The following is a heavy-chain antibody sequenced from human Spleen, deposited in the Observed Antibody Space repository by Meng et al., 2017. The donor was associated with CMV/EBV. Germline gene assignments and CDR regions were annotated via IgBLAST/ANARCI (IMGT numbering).Heavy chain of an antibody. CDR2: IYHSGST. CDR1: GDSIRSFY. J-gene: IGHJ4*02. CDR3: ARQGIGLPRAYFDY. Sequence: SETLSLTCSVSGDSIRSFYWSWIRQPPGKGPEWIGYIYHSGSTNYNPSLKSRVTISVDTSKNQFSLKLRSVTAADTAVYYCARQGIGLPRAYFDYWGQGTLVTVSS. V-gene: IGHV4-59*08. D-gene: IGHD2-21*01.